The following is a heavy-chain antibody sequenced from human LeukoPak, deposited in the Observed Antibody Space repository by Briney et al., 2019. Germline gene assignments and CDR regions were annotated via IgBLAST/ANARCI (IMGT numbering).Heavy chain of an antibody. CDR3: ARGRDPGHYYYYYMDV. D-gene: IGHD1-14*01. V-gene: IGHV4-34*01. Sequence: PSETLSLTCADYGGSFSGYYWSWIRQPPGKGLEWIGEINHSGSTNYNPSLKSRVTISVDTSKNQFSLKLSSVTAADTAVYYCARGRDPGHYYYYYMDVWGKGTTVTVSS. CDR1: GGSFSGYY. J-gene: IGHJ6*03. CDR2: INHSGST.